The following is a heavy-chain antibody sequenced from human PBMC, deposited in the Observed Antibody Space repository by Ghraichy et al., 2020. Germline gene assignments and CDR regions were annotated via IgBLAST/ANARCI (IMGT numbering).Heavy chain of an antibody. CDR2: IYYSGST. D-gene: IGHD3-22*01. J-gene: IGHJ5*02. Sequence: SETLSLTCTVSGGSVSSGSYYWSWIRQPPGKGLEWIGYIYYSGSTNYNPSLKSRVTISVDTSKNQFSLKLSSVTAADTAVYYCARDSYGGTYYYEFRWFDPWGQGTLVTVSS. V-gene: IGHV4-61*01. CDR3: ARDSYGGTYYYEFRWFDP. CDR1: GGSVSSGSYY.